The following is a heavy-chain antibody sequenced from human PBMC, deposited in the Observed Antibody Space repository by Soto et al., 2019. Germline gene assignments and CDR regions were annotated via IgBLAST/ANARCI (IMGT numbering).Heavy chain of an antibody. CDR2: IYYSGST. Sequence: QVQLQESGPRLVKPSHTLSLTCTVSGGSISSGGYYWSWVRQHPGKGLEWIGYIYYSGSTYYNPSLKSRVTKSVDPSKNQFSLKLRLVTAANTAVYYCARVGPRRLGEGGYFDQWGPGTLVTVSS. CDR3: ARVGPRRLGEGGYFDQ. J-gene: IGHJ4*02. D-gene: IGHD3-16*01. V-gene: IGHV4-31*03. CDR1: GGSISSGGYY.